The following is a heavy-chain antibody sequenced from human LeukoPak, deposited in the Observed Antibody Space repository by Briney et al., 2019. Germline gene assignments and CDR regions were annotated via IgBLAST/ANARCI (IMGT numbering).Heavy chain of an antibody. Sequence: GESLKISCKGSGYSFTSYWISWVRQMPGKGLEWMGRIDPSDSYTSYSPSFQGHVTISADKSISTAYLQWSSLKASDTAMYYCATGIAVAGTFGYWGQGTLVTVSS. J-gene: IGHJ4*02. CDR1: GYSFTSYW. D-gene: IGHD6-19*01. V-gene: IGHV5-10-1*01. CDR2: IDPSDSYT. CDR3: ATGIAVAGTFGY.